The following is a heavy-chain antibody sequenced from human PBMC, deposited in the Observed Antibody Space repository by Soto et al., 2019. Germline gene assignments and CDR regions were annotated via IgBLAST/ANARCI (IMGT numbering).Heavy chain of an antibody. V-gene: IGHV4-61*01. CDR3: ARDLVAVAGTRHFDY. CDR2: IYYSGST. D-gene: IGHD6-19*01. J-gene: IGHJ4*02. Sequence: QVQLQESGPGLVKPSETLSLTCTVSGGSVSSGSYYWSWIRQPPGKGLEWIGYIYYSGSTNYNPSLKSRVTISVDTSKNQFSLKLSSVTAADTAVYYCARDLVAVAGTRHFDYWGQGTLVTVSS. CDR1: GGSVSSGSYY.